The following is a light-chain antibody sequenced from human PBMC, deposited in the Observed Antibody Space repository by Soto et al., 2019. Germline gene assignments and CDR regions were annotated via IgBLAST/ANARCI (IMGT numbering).Light chain of an antibody. CDR3: AAWDDSLSLV. CDR1: SSDVGGYNY. Sequence: QSALTQPPSASGSPGQSVTISCTGTSSDVGGYNYVSWYQQHPGKAPKLMIYEVSKRPSGVPDRFSGSKSGNTASLTVSGLQAEDEADYYCAAWDDSLSLVFGGGTKVTVL. V-gene: IGLV2-8*01. J-gene: IGLJ2*01. CDR2: EVS.